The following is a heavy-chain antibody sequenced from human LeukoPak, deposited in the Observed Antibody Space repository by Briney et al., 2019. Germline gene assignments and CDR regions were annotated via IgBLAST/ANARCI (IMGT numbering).Heavy chain of an antibody. CDR1: GFMFDDSA. CDR2: ISGDGVST. Sequence: GGSLRLSCAASGFMFDDSARHWVRQAPGQVLECVSLISGDGVSTFYADSVKGRFTISRDNSKNSLSLQMDSLTTEDTALYYCAKEGYSHTSNYFDNWGQGILVTVSS. CDR3: AKEGYSHTSNYFDN. V-gene: IGHV3-43*02. J-gene: IGHJ4*02. D-gene: IGHD2-15*01.